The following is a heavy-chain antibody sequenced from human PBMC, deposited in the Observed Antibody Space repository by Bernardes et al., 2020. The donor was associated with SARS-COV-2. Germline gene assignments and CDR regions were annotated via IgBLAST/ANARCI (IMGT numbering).Heavy chain of an antibody. J-gene: IGHJ3*02. CDR1: GTSIGTDNHY. D-gene: IGHD1-1*01. CDR2: IYPTGTT. V-gene: IGHV4-61*02. CDR3: ARDNENLADVLDI. Sequence: SETLSLTCAISGTSIGTDNHYWSWIRQPAGQGLELIGLIYPTGTTNYSPSFKSRVALSLDTSRNQFALHLTSVTAADTAVYYCARDNENLADVLDIWGQGTMVTVSS.